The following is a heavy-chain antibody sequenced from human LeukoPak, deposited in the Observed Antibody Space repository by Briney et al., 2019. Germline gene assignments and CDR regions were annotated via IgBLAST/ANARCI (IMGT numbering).Heavy chain of an antibody. J-gene: IGHJ4*02. CDR2: IKQDGSQK. CDR3: ARGWGTYYYDSSGYN. V-gene: IGHV3-7*01. CDR1: GFIFSSYW. D-gene: IGHD3-22*01. Sequence: GGSLRLSCAASGFIFSSYWMSWVRQAPGKGLEWVANIKQDGSQKYYVDSVKGRFTISRDNAKNSLYLQMNSQRAEDTAVYYCARGWGTYYYDSSGYNWRQGTLVTVSS.